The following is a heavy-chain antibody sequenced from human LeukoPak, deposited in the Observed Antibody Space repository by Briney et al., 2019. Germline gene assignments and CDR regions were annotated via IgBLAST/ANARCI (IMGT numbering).Heavy chain of an antibody. CDR1: GGSISSSNW. J-gene: IGHJ3*02. D-gene: IGHD2-2*01. Sequence: PSGTLSLTCAVSGGSISSSNWWSWVRQPPGKGLEWIGEIYHSGSTNYNPSLKSRVTISVDTSKNQFTLKLSSVTAADTAVYYCARPRYQLPIRPDAFDIWGQGTMVTVSS. V-gene: IGHV4-4*02. CDR2: IYHSGST. CDR3: ARPRYQLPIRPDAFDI.